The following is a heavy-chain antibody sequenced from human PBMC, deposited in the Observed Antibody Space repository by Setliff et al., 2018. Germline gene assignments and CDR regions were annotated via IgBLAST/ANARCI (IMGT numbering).Heavy chain of an antibody. V-gene: IGHV4-4*02. D-gene: IGHD2-2*01. Sequence: KTSETLSLTCAVSGVSVNSLTWWSWVRQSPGKGLEWIGNIYHDGNTKSYPSVHFNQSLKSRVTMSVDKSKNHFSLELTSVTAADTAVYYCARGGGGYHAASWGQGILVTVSS. CDR2: IYHDGNT. J-gene: IGHJ5*02. CDR3: ARGGGGYHAAS. CDR1: GVSVNSLTW.